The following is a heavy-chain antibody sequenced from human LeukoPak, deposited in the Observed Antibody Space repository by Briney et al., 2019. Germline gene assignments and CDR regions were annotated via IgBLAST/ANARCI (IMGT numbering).Heavy chain of an antibody. CDR1: GGSISSYY. D-gene: IGHD1-26*01. V-gene: IGHV4-59*01. CDR3: AKDQRWESPHYLDS. CDR2: IYYSGST. J-gene: IGHJ4*02. Sequence: PSETLSLTCTVSGGSISSYYWSWIRQPPGKGLEWIGYIYYSGSTNYNPSLKSRVTISVDTSKNQFSLKLSSVTAADTAVYYCAKDQRWESPHYLDSWGQGTLVTVSS.